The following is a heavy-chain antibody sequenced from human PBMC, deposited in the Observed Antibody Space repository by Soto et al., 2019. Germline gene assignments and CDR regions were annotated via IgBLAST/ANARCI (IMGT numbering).Heavy chain of an antibody. J-gene: IGHJ4*02. CDR1: GFTFSSYG. V-gene: IGHV3-30*18. D-gene: IGHD2-8*01. CDR3: AKSRTYTNGPDY. Sequence: GGSLRLSCAASGFTFSSYGMHWIRQAPGKGLEWVAVISYDGSNKYYADSVKGRFTISRDNSKNTLYLQMNSLRAEDTALYYCAKSRTYTNGPDYWGQGTLVTVSS. CDR2: ISYDGSNK.